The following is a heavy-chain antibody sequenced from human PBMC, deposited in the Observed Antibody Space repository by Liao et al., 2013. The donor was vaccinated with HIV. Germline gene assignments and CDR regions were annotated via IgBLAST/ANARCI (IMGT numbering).Heavy chain of an antibody. J-gene: IGHJ2*01. CDR2: MYYSGST. CDR1: GGSISRSSYY. CDR3: STKNFSDSPFDL. D-gene: IGHD2-21*02. V-gene: IGHV4-39*07. Sequence: QLQLQESGPGLVKPSETLSLTCTVSGGSISRSSYYWGWIRQSPGKGLEWIGSMYYSGSTHYNPSLESRVTLSLDTSKDQVSLTLGSVTAADSAVYYCSTKNFSDSPFDLWGRGTLVAVTS.